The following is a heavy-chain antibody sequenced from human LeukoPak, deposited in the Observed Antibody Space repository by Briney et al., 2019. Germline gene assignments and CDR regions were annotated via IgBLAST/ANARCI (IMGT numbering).Heavy chain of an antibody. CDR3: ARSSIAAAGSDAFDI. CDR1: GGSISSSNW. J-gene: IGHJ3*02. D-gene: IGHD6-13*01. Sequence: SGTLSLTCAVSGGSISSSNWWSWVRQPPGKGRKWIGEIYHSGSTNYNPSLKSRVTISVDKSKNQFSLKLSSVTAADTAVYYCARSSIAAAGSDAFDIWGQGTMVTVSS. V-gene: IGHV4-4*02. CDR2: IYHSGST.